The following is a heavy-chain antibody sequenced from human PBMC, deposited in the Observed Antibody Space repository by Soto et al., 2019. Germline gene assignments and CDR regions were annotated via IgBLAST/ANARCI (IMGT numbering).Heavy chain of an antibody. D-gene: IGHD2-15*01. Sequence: PGGSLRLSCVGSGFTYSNKAMHWVRQAPGKGLEWVAFISYDESEIFYAVSVKGRFTVSRDNLKYTRFLHLNSPRADGTGVYYYAIGRVVDSSLDHWGQGTLVSVSS. CDR1: GFTYSNKA. J-gene: IGHJ4*02. V-gene: IGHV3-30*03. CDR3: AIGRVVDSSLDH. CDR2: ISYDESEI.